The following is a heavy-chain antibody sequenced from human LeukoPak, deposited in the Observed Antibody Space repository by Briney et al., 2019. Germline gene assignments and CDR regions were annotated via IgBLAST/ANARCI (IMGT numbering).Heavy chain of an antibody. CDR3: TRDSTTVTTYDAFDI. Sequence: GGSLRLSCAASGFTFSSYATHWVRQAPGKGLEWVAVISYDGSNKYYADSVKGRFTISRDNSKNTLYLQMNSLRAEDTAVYYCTRDSTTVTTYDAFDIWGQGTMVTVSS. J-gene: IGHJ3*02. D-gene: IGHD4-17*01. CDR1: GFTFSSYA. V-gene: IGHV3-30-3*01. CDR2: ISYDGSNK.